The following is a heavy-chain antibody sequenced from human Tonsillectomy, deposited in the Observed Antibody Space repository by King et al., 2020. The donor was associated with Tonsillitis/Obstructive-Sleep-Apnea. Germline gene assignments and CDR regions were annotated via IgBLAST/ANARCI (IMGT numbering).Heavy chain of an antibody. Sequence: EVQFLESGGGLVQPGESLRLSCVASGFTFSNYAMTWVRQAPGRGLEWVSSIEGDASGTYYADSLKGRFTISRDNSKSTLFLQMSNLRAEDTAVYYCAKDHVSRNGLWDGFDIWGQGAMVTVSS. V-gene: IGHV3-23*01. D-gene: IGHD5/OR15-5a*01. CDR1: GFTFSNYA. CDR2: IEGDASGT. J-gene: IGHJ3*02. CDR3: AKDHVSRNGLWDGFDI.